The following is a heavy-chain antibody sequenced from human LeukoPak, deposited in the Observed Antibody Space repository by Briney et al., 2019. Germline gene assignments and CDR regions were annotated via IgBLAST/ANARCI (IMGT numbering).Heavy chain of an antibody. Sequence: SQTLSLTCAISGDSVSSNSATWNWIRLSPSRGLEWLGRTYYRSNWYSDYAVSVKSRITITPDTSKNQFSLQLNSVIPEDAAIYYCARDDRTIKFTMDVWGQGTTVTVSS. CDR3: ARDDRTIKFTMDV. CDR2: TYYRSNWYS. J-gene: IGHJ6*02. CDR1: GDSVSSNSAT. V-gene: IGHV6-1*01. D-gene: IGHD1/OR15-1a*01.